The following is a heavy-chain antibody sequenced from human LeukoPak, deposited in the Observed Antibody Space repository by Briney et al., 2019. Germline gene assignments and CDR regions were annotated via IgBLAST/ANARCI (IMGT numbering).Heavy chain of an antibody. Sequence: SETLSLTCTVSGGSISSSSYYWGWIRQPPGKGLEWIGSIYYSGSTYYNPSLKSRVTISVDTSKNQFSLKLSSVTAADTAVYYCASNYSITGGYYYMDVWGKGTTVTVSS. CDR2: IYYSGST. J-gene: IGHJ6*03. V-gene: IGHV4-39*07. CDR1: GGSISSSSYY. D-gene: IGHD2-15*01. CDR3: ASNYSITGGYYYMDV.